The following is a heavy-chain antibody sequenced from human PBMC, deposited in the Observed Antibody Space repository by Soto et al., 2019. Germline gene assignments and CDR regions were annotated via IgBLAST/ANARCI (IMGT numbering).Heavy chain of an antibody. V-gene: IGHV4-39*01. D-gene: IGHD6-6*01. CDR1: GGSISSSSYY. CDR3: ARHSGPGAARTGRVYYYGMDV. J-gene: IGHJ6*02. CDR2: IYYSGST. Sequence: SETLSLTCTVSGGSISSSSYYRGWIRQPPGKGLEWIGSIYYSGSTYYNPSLKSRVTISVDTSKNQFSLKLSSVTAADTAVYYCARHSGPGAARTGRVYYYGMDVWGQGTTVTVSS.